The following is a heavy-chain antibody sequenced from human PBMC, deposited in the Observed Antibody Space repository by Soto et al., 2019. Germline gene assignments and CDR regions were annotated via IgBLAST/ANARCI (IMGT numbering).Heavy chain of an antibody. CDR1: GYTFTSYA. Sequence: ASVTVSCKASGYTFTSYAMHWVRQAPGQRLEWLGWINAGNGNTKYSQKFQGRVTMTRDTSTSTVYMELSSLRSEDTAVYYGARRPWSGYSDFDYWGQGTLVTVSS. CDR3: ARRPWSGYSDFDY. CDR2: INAGNGNT. V-gene: IGHV1-3*01. D-gene: IGHD3-3*01. J-gene: IGHJ4*02.